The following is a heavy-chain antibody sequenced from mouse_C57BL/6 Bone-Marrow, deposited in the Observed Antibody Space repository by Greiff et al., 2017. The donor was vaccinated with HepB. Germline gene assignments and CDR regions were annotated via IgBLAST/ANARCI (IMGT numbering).Heavy chain of an antibody. CDR1: GYSFTGYY. CDR2: INPSTGGT. Sequence: EVQLQQSGPELVKPGASVKISCKASGYSFTGYYMNWVKQSPEKSLEWIGEINPSTGGTTYNQKFKAKAILTVDKSSSTAYMQLKSLTSEDSAVYYCAREGNYYAMDYWGQGTSVTVSS. CDR3: AREGNYYAMDY. J-gene: IGHJ4*01. D-gene: IGHD2-1*01. V-gene: IGHV1-42*01.